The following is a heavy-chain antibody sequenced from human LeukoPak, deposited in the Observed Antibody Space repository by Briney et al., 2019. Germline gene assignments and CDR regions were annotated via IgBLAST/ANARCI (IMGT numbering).Heavy chain of an antibody. J-gene: IGHJ3*02. CDR2: IIPILGIA. CDR1: GGTFSSYA. CDR3: ARLDPQERWDYDSSGYYNGVGAFDI. Sequence: SVKVSCKASGGTFSSYAISWVRQAPGQGLEWMGRIIPILGIANYAQKFQGRVTITADKSTSTAYMELSSLRSEDTAVYYCARLDPQERWDYDSSGYYNGVGAFDIWGQGAMVTVSS. D-gene: IGHD3-22*01. V-gene: IGHV1-69*04.